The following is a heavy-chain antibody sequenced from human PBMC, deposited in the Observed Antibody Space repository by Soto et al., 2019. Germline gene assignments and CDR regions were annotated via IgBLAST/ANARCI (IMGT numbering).Heavy chain of an antibody. V-gene: IGHV4-39*01. CDR2: IYYSGST. CDR1: GGAISSSSYY. CDR3: VILGGYSHCVCLDP. D-gene: IGHD5-18*01. J-gene: IGHJ5*02. Sequence: SETLSLTCTVSGGAISSSSYYWGWIRQPPGKGLEWIGSIYYSGSTYYNPSLKSRVTISVDTSKNQFSLKLSSVTAADTAVYYCVILGGYSHCVCLDPWGQGTLVTL.